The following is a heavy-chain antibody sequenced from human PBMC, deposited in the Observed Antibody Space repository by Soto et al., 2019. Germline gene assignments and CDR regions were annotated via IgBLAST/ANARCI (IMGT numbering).Heavy chain of an antibody. Sequence: SETLSLTCFVSGDSINNTYWWSWVRQAPGKGLEWIGEIYHTGGRSXXXXXXGRITLSVDTSKNQFSLKLTSVTAADTAVYYCARAVYCTTANCWDDFHYYNIDVWGQGTAVTVSS. CDR1: GDSINNTYW. CDR3: ARAVYCTTANCWDDFHYYNIDV. D-gene: IGHD2-2*01. J-gene: IGHJ6*02. V-gene: IGHV4-4*02. CDR2: IYHTGGR.